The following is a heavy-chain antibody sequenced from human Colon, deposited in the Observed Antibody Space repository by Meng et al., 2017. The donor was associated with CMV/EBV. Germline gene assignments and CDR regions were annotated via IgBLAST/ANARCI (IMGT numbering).Heavy chain of an antibody. J-gene: IGHJ5*02. CDR3: ARVKCGTTSCSQGLDP. D-gene: IGHD2-2*01. CDR1: GYSFTDYY. Sequence: ASVKVSCKASGYSFTDYYLHWVRQAPGQGLEWMGWINPNGGGTDYAQKFQDRVTLTRDTSVNTAYLEVRRLTSDDTAVYYCARVKCGTTSCSQGLDPWGQGTQVTVSS. V-gene: IGHV1-2*02. CDR2: INPNGGGT.